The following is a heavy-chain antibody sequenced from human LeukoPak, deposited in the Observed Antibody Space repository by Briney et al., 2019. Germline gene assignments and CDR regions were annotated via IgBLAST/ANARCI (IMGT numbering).Heavy chain of an antibody. CDR2: ISYDGSNK. D-gene: IGHD6-19*01. V-gene: IGHV3-30*04. CDR3: ARGVRIAVAGNIDY. J-gene: IGHJ4*02. CDR1: GFTFRSYA. Sequence: GGSLRLSCAASGFTFRSYAMHWVRQAPGKGLEWEAAISYDGSNKKYADSVKARFTISRDNSKNTLYLQMNSLRAEDTAVYYCARGVRIAVAGNIDYWGQGTLVTVSS.